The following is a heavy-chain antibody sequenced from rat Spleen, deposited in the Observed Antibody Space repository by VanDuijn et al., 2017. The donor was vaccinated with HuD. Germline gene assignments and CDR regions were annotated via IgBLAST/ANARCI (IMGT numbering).Heavy chain of an antibody. CDR2: ISTSGGST. CDR3: TRDQTTVSYFDY. CDR1: GFTFSSFP. J-gene: IGHJ2*01. D-gene: IGHD1-1*01. Sequence: EVQLVESGGGLVQPGRSMKLSCAASGFTFSSFPMAWVRQAPTKGLEWVATISTSGGSTYYRDSVKGRFTISRDNAKSTLYLQMNSLRSEDTATYYCTRDQTTVSYFDYWGQGVMVTVSS. V-gene: IGHV5-46*01.